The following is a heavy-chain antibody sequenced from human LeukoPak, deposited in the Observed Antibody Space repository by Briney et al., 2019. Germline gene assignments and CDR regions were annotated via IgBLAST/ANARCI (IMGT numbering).Heavy chain of an antibody. Sequence: PSETLSLTCAVYGGSFSGYYWSWIRQPPGKGLEWIGEINHSGSTNYNPSLKSRVTISVDTSKNQFSLKLSSVTAADTAVYYCARGGGPGPLDYWGQGTLVTVSS. V-gene: IGHV4-34*01. CDR2: INHSGST. CDR1: GGSFSGYY. CDR3: ARGGGPGPLDY. J-gene: IGHJ4*02.